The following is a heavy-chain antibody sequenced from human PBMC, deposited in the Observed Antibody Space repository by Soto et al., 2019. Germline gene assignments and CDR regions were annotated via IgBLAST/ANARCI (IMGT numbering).Heavy chain of an antibody. J-gene: IGHJ5*02. CDR2: VYYTGST. CDR1: GDSISSGGYY. Sequence: LSLTCTVSGDSISSGGYYWGWIRQHPGKGLEWIGYVYYTGSTYYNPSLKSRVTISVDTSKNQFSLKLWSVTAADTAVYYCAKDPSPQPTTVVTPGWFAPWGQGXLVTVYS. D-gene: IGHD4-17*01. CDR3: AKDPSPQPTTVVTPGWFAP. V-gene: IGHV4-31*03.